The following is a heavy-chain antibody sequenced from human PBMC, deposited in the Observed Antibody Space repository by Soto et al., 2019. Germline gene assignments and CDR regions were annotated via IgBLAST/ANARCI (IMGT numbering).Heavy chain of an antibody. CDR2: ISGNSGKT. CDR1: GFTFSSYA. V-gene: IGHV3-23*01. CDR3: AKLGFVLMELYYFHQ. J-gene: IGHJ4*01. Sequence: PGGSLRLSCTASGFTFSSYAMSWVRQAPGKELEWVSTISGNSGKTNYAESVKGRFSISRDNSKNTVHPQLDSLRAEDTAVYFCAKLGFVLMELYYFHQWGHGTLVTVSS. D-gene: IGHD2-8*01.